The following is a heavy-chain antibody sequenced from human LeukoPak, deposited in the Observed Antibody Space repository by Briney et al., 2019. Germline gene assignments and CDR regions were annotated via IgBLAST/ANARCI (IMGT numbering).Heavy chain of an antibody. D-gene: IGHD4/OR15-4a*01. V-gene: IGHV1-69*02. CDR2: IILILGIA. Sequence: SVKVSCKASGGTFSSYTISWERQAPGQGLEWMGRIILILGIANYAQKFQGRVTITADKSTSTAYMELSSLRSEDTAVYYCARGPSSYGGYYYGMDVWGQGTTVTVSS. CDR3: ARGPSSYGGYYYGMDV. J-gene: IGHJ6*02. CDR1: GGTFSSYT.